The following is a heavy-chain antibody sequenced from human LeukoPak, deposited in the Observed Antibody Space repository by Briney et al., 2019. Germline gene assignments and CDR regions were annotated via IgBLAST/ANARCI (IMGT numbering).Heavy chain of an antibody. J-gene: IGHJ2*01. CDR3: ARGLYRYFDL. CDR2: TYYMSKWYN. V-gene: IGHV6-1*01. Sequence: SQTPSLTSAISRDSASSNSATCNSIRQSPSGGLEWLGRTYYMSKWYNDYAVSVKSRITINPDTSRNQFSLQLSSVTPEDTAVYYCARGLYRYFDLWGRGTLVTVSS. CDR1: RDSASSNSAT.